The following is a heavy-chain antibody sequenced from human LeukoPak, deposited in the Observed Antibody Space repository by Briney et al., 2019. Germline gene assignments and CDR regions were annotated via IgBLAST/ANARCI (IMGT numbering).Heavy chain of an antibody. CDR2: INNRGSST. V-gene: IGHV3-23*01. J-gene: IGHJ4*02. D-gene: IGHD4-17*01. CDR3: AKERQTGDYFTSDY. CDR1: GFTFSSYT. Sequence: PGGSLRLSCAASGFTFSSYTMSWVRQAAGEGLEWLSAINNRGSSTYYAGSVKDRFTISRDNSENTLYLQMNSLTVDDTAVYFCAKERQTGDYFTSDYWGQGTLVTVSS.